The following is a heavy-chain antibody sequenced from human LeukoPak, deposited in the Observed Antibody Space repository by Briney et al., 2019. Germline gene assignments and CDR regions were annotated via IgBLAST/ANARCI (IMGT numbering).Heavy chain of an antibody. J-gene: IGHJ6*02. Sequence: SETLSLTCTVSGGSISSSSYYWGWIRQPPGKGLEWIGSIYYSGSTYYNPSLKSRVTISVDTSKNQSSLKLSSVTAADTAVYYCARQLLAVAGTFHYYYGMDVWGQGTTVTVSS. CDR2: IYYSGST. D-gene: IGHD6-19*01. V-gene: IGHV4-39*01. CDR1: GGSISSSSYY. CDR3: ARQLLAVAGTFHYYYGMDV.